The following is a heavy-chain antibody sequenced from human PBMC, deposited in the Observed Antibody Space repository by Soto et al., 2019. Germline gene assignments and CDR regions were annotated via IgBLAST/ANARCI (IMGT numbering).Heavy chain of an antibody. Sequence: PSETLSLTCTVSGGSISSGGYYWSWIRQHPGKGLEWIGYIYYSGSTYYNPSLKSRVTISVDTSKNQFSLKLSSVTAADTAVYYCARVMTSSYDFWSGPKKPYYYYGMDVWGQGTTVTVSS. V-gene: IGHV4-31*03. J-gene: IGHJ6*02. D-gene: IGHD3-3*01. CDR1: GGSISSGGYY. CDR2: IYYSGST. CDR3: ARVMTSSYDFWSGPKKPYYYYGMDV.